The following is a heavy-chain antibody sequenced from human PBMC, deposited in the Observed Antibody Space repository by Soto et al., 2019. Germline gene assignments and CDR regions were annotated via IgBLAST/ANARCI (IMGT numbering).Heavy chain of an antibody. Sequence: PGGSLRLSCAASGFTFSDYYMSWIRQAPGKGLEWVSYISSSGSTIYYADSVKGRFTISRDSAKNSLYLQMNSLRADDTAVYYCAKDQTDVTLFDYWGQGTLVTVSS. J-gene: IGHJ4*02. CDR3: AKDQTDVTLFDY. D-gene: IGHD2-21*02. V-gene: IGHV3-11*01. CDR2: ISSSGSTI. CDR1: GFTFSDYY.